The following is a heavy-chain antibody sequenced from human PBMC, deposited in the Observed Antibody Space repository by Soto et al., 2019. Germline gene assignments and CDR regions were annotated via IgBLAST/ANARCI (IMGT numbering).Heavy chain of an antibody. J-gene: IGHJ5*02. D-gene: IGHD1-1*01. CDR3: VRDGTKTLRDWFDP. Sequence: SETLSLTCTVSGASISCFYWSWIRKSAGKGLEWIGRIYATGTTDYNPSLKSRVMTSVDTSKKQFSLKLRSVTAADTAVYYCVRDGTKTLRDWFDPWGQGISVTVSS. CDR2: IYATGTT. V-gene: IGHV4-4*07. CDR1: GASISCFY.